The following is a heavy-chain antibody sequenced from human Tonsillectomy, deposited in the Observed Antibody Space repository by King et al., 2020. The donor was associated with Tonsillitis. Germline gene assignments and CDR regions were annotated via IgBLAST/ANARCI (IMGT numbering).Heavy chain of an antibody. J-gene: IGHJ3*02. CDR1: GGSISSGGYS. Sequence: QLQESGPGLVKPSQTLSLTCAVSGGSISSGGYSWSWIRQPPGKGLEWIGYIYYSGSNYYNPSLKSRVTISVDTSKNQFSLKLSSVTAADTAVYYCARVRLVRGPDAFDIGGQGTMVTVSS. V-gene: IGHV4-30-4*07. CDR3: ARVRLVRGPDAFDI. D-gene: IGHD6-19*01. CDR2: IYYSGSN.